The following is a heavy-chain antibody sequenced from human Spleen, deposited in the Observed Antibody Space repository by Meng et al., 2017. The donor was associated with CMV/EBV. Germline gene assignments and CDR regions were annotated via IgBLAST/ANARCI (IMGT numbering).Heavy chain of an antibody. CDR2: INHSGST. V-gene: IGHV4-34*01. CDR1: GGSFSGYY. CDR3: ARGGRIAVAGFDY. J-gene: IGHJ4*02. Sequence: GRLQQWGAGLLKPSETLSLTCAVYGGSFSGYYWSWIRQPPGKGLEWIGEINHSGSTNYNPSLKSRVTISVDTSKNQFSLKLSSVTAADTAVYYCARGGRIAVAGFDYWGQGTLVTVSS. D-gene: IGHD6-19*01.